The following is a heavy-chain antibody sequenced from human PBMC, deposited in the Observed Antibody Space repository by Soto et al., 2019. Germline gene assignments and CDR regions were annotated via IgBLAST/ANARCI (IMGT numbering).Heavy chain of an antibody. J-gene: IGHJ5*02. CDR1: GGSISSSSYY. V-gene: IGHV4-39*01. CDR2: IYYSGST. Sequence: PSETLSLTCTVSGGSISSSSYYWGWIRQPPGKGLEWIGSIYYSGSTYYNPSLKSRVTISVDTSKNQFSLKLSSVTAADTAVYYCARQSAGVSNWFDPWGQGTLVTVSS. D-gene: IGHD6-19*01. CDR3: ARQSAGVSNWFDP.